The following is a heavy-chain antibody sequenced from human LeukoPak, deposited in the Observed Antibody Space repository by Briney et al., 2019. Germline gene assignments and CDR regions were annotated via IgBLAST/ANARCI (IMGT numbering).Heavy chain of an antibody. J-gene: IGHJ4*02. CDR1: GFTLSSYA. D-gene: IGHD6-13*01. CDR3: AKDLGSSWYLFDY. Sequence: GGSLRLSCAASGFTLSSYAMSWVRQAPGKGLEWVSAISGSGGSTYYADSVKGRFTISRDNSKNTLYLQMNSLRAEDTAVYYCAKDLGSSWYLFDYWGQGTLVTVSS. V-gene: IGHV3-23*01. CDR2: ISGSGGST.